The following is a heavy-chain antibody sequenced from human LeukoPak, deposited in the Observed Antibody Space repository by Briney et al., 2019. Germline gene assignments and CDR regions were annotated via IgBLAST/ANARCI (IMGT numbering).Heavy chain of an antibody. CDR3: ARDNGAYYLDY. D-gene: IGHD2-8*01. CDR2: IYYSGST. CDR1: GGSISSSAYY. Sequence: SETLSLTCTVSGGSISSSAYYWGWIRQPPGKGLEWIGSIYYSGSTYYNPSLKSRVTISVDTSKNQFSLKLSSVTAADTAVYYCARDNGAYYLDYWGQGTLVTVSS. J-gene: IGHJ4*02. V-gene: IGHV4-39*07.